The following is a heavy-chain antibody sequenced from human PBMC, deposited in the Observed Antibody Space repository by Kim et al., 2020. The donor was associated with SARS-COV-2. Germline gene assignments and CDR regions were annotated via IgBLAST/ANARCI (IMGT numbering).Heavy chain of an antibody. CDR2: INGDGYIL. V-gene: IGHV3-23*01. CDR1: GFTFSDYA. Sequence: GGSLRLSCAASGFTFSDYAMTWVRQAPGKGLEWVSFINGDGYILYYANSVKGRFSISRDNSKNMLFLQLSSLRAEDTALYYCVKQEGNPRDSYYMDVWG. J-gene: IGHJ6*03. CDR3: VKQEGNPRDSYYMDV.